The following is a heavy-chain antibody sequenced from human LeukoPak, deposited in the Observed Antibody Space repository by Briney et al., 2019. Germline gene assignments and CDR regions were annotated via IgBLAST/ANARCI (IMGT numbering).Heavy chain of an antibody. D-gene: IGHD2-2*01. CDR2: INHSGST. V-gene: IGHV4-34*01. CDR3: ARVLSSTILGDAFDI. J-gene: IGHJ3*02. Sequence: SETLSLTCAVYGGSFSVYYWSWIRQPPGKGLEWIGEINHSGSTNYNPSLKSRVTISVDTSKNQFSLKLSSVTAADTAVYYCARVLSSTILGDAFDIWGQGTMVTVSS. CDR1: GGSFSVYY.